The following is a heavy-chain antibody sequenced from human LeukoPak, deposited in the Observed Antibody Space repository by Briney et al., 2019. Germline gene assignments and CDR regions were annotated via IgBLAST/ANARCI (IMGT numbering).Heavy chain of an antibody. CDR1: GFTFSSYT. CDR3: ARDSEGYQLLKGFDY. Sequence: GGSLRLSCVASGFTFSSYTMNWVRQAPGKGLEWVSSISGSSNYIYYAGSMKGRFTISRDEAKNSLYLQMNSLRAEDTAMYYCARDSEGYQLLKGFDYWGQGTLVTVSS. V-gene: IGHV3-21*01. D-gene: IGHD2-2*01. J-gene: IGHJ4*02. CDR2: ISGSSNYI.